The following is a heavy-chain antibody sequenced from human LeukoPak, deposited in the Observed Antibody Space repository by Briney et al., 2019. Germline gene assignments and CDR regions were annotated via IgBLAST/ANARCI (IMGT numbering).Heavy chain of an antibody. CDR2: IYTSGST. D-gene: IGHD3-10*01. Sequence: SETLSLTCTVSGGSISSYYWSWIRQPAGKGLEWIGRIYTSGSTNYNPSLKSRVTMSVDTSKNQFSLKLSSVTAADTAVYYCASLIWFGELPNWFDPWGQGTLVTVSS. CDR3: ASLIWFGELPNWFDP. CDR1: GGSISSYY. V-gene: IGHV4-4*07. J-gene: IGHJ5*02.